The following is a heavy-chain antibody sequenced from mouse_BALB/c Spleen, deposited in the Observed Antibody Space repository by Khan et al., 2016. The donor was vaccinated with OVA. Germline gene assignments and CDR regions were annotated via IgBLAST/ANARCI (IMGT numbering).Heavy chain of an antibody. Sequence: QVQLQQPGAELVRPGASVKLSCKASGYSFTSYWMNWVKQRPGQGLEWIGLIHPSDSDTRLNQKFKDKATLTVDKYSSTAYMQLSSPTSEDSAVYYCARGDTASYWYFNVWGAGTTVTVSS. D-gene: IGHD1-2*01. CDR2: IHPSDSDT. J-gene: IGHJ1*01. V-gene: IGHV1-69*02. CDR1: GYSFTSYW. CDR3: ARGDTASYWYFNV.